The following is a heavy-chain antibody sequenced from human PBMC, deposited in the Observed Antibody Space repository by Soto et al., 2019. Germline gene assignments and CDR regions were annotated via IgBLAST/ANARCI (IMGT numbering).Heavy chain of an antibody. Sequence: ASVKVSCKASGYSFTSYYLYWVRQAPGQGLEWMGKINPRGGSTTYAQKFQGRVTMTRDTSTSTVYMELSSLRFEDTAVYYCARRGDYDSSGYYWGQGTLVTFSS. CDR3: ARRGDYDSSGYY. D-gene: IGHD3-22*01. CDR1: GYSFTSYY. CDR2: INPRGGST. J-gene: IGHJ4*02. V-gene: IGHV1-46*01.